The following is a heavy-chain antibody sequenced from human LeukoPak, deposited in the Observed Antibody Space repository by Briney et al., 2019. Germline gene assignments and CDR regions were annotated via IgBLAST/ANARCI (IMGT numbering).Heavy chain of an antibody. CDR2: IKQDGSEN. CDR3: ARETRSTGHTYYYGMDV. CDR1: GFTLNSYW. J-gene: IGHJ6*02. D-gene: IGHD2-2*01. V-gene: IGHV3-7*01. Sequence: GGSLRLSCVASGFTLNSYWMTWVRQIPGKGLEWVANIKQDGSENYYVDSVKGRFTISRDNAKNSLYLQMNSLRAEDTAVYYCARETRSTGHTYYYGMDVWGQGTTVTVSS.